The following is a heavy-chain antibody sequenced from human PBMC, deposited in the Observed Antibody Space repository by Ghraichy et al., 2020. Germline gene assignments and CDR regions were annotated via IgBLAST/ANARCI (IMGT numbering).Heavy chain of an antibody. CDR2: VYYNRST. D-gene: IGHD3-22*01. CDR3: TREAFTFIENWFDP. Sequence: SETLSLTCAVSGGSLRSYHWWSCVRQPPGKGLEWIGEVYYNRSTNCNPSLKSRVTMSVDMSKNPFSLRLTSVTAADTAVYYCTREAFTFIENWFDPWGPGTLGTLAS. V-gene: IGHV4-4*02. J-gene: IGHJ5*02. CDR1: GGSLRSYHW.